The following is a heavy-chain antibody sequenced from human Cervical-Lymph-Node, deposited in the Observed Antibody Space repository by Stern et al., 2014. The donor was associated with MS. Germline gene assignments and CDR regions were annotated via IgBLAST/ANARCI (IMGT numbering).Heavy chain of an antibody. CDR2: IYSGGDT. J-gene: IGHJ6*02. CDR3: VRGTDMDV. Sequence: EVQLVESGGHLVQPGGSRRLSCAASGFTVTNNYMSWVRQAPGKGLEWVSVIYSGGDTYYADSVKGRFTISRDKSKNTLYLQMNSLTEEDTAVYYCVRGTDMDVWGQGTTVTVSS. V-gene: IGHV3-66*01. CDR1: GFTVTNNY.